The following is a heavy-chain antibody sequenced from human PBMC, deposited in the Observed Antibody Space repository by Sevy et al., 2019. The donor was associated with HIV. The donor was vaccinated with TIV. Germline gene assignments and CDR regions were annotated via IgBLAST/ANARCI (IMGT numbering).Heavy chain of an antibody. D-gene: IGHD2-21*01. V-gene: IGHV3-7*01. Sequence: GGSLRLSCATSGFTFSSNWMTWVRQAPGKGLEWVANVKQDMSEKYYADSVKGRFTTSRDNAKKSLYLEMNSLRAEDTAVYYCARAQQVTMLVVIGGLYFDLWGQGTLVTVSS. CDR2: VKQDMSEK. CDR3: ARAQQVTMLVVIGGLYFDL. J-gene: IGHJ4*02. CDR1: GFTFSSNW.